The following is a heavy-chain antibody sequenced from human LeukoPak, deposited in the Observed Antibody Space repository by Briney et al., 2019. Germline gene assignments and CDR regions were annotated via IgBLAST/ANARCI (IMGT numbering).Heavy chain of an antibody. V-gene: IGHV3-33*08. D-gene: IGHD3-10*01. CDR2: IWYDGSNK. CDR1: GFTFSSYS. Sequence: GGSLRLSCAASGFTFSSYSMNWVRQAPGKGLEWVAVIWYDGSNKYYADSVKGRFTISRDNSKNTLYLQMNSLRVEDTAVYYCARSPFRDYFGSGVYFDNWGQGTLVTVSS. CDR3: ARSPFRDYFGSGVYFDN. J-gene: IGHJ4*02.